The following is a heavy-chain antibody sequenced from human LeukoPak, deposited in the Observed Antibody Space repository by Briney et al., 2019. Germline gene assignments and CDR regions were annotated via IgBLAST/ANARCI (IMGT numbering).Heavy chain of an antibody. D-gene: IGHD4-11*01. CDR1: GYSISSGYY. CDR3: ARHGGTRITLVQVYYFDS. Sequence: SETLSLTCTVSGYSISSGYYWGWIRQPPGKGLEWIGSIYHSGSTYYNPSLKSRVTISVDTSKNQFSLKLSSVTAADTAVYYCARHGGTRITLVQVYYFDSWGQGTLVTVSS. V-gene: IGHV4-38-2*02. CDR2: IYHSGST. J-gene: IGHJ4*02.